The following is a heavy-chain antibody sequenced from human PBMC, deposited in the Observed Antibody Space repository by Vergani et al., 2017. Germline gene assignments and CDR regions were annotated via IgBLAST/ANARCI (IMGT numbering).Heavy chain of an antibody. CDR1: GFTFSSYA. D-gene: IGHD3-16*01. J-gene: IGHJ3*02. CDR3: AKDIRMSVAAFDI. Sequence: EVQLLESGGGLVQPGGSLRLSCAAPGFTFSSYAMSWVRQAPGKGLEWVSAISGSGGSTYYADSVKGRFTISRDNSKNTLYLQMNSLRAEDTAVYYCAKDIRMSVAAFDIWGQGTMVTVSS. CDR2: ISGSGGST. V-gene: IGHV3-23*01.